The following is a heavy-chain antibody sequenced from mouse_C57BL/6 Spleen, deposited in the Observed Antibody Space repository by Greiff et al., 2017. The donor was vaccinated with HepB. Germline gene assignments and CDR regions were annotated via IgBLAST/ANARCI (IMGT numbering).Heavy chain of an antibody. D-gene: IGHD1-1*01. J-gene: IGHJ2*01. CDR3: VGDPLYYGSSYFDY. CDR1: GFSFNTYA. Sequence: EVQLQESGGGLVQPKGSLKLSCAASGFSFNTYAMNWVRQAPGKGLEWVARIRSKSNNYATYYADSVKDRFTISRDDSESMLYLQMNNLKTEDTAMYYCVGDPLYYGSSYFDYWGQGTTLTVSS. V-gene: IGHV10-1*01. CDR2: IRSKSNNYAT.